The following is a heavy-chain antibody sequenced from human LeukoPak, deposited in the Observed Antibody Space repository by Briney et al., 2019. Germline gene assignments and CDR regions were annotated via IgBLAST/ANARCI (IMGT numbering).Heavy chain of an antibody. D-gene: IGHD3-22*01. CDR2: IYPGDSDT. Sequence: GESLKISCRGSGYSFTSYWIGWVRQMPGKGLEWMGIIYPGDSDTRYSPSFQGQVTISADKSISTAYLQWSSLKASDTAMYYCAGGYYYDSSGFAGAFDIWGQGAMVTVSS. J-gene: IGHJ3*02. V-gene: IGHV5-51*01. CDR1: GYSFTSYW. CDR3: AGGYYYDSSGFAGAFDI.